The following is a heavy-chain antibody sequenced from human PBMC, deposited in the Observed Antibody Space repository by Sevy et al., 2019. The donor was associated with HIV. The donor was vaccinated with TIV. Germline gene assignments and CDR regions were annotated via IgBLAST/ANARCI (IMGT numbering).Heavy chain of an antibody. Sequence: GGSLRLSCAASGFTFSYAWMNWVRQAPGKGLEWVGRIQGKADGGTIDYAAPVKGRFTISRDDSQNTLYLQMNSLKTEDTAVYYCSTDPIIVLLVTNGMDVWGQGTTVTVSS. CDR3: STDPIIVLLVTNGMDV. D-gene: IGHD2-8*02. J-gene: IGHJ6*02. CDR1: GFTFSYAW. CDR2: IQGKADGGTI. V-gene: IGHV3-15*01.